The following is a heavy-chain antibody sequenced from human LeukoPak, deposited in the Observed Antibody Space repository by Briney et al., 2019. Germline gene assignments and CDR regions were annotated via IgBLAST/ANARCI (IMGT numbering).Heavy chain of an antibody. Sequence: GASLKISCKGSGSRFTSYWIGGGRQMPGKGLEWMGIIYPGDSDTRYSTSFQGQVTISVDKSISTAYLQWSSLKASDTAMYYCARLPSVRGVDRYFDYWGQGTLVTVSS. CDR2: IYPGDSDT. V-gene: IGHV5-51*01. CDR1: GSRFTSYW. J-gene: IGHJ4*02. CDR3: ARLPSVRGVDRYFDY. D-gene: IGHD3-10*01.